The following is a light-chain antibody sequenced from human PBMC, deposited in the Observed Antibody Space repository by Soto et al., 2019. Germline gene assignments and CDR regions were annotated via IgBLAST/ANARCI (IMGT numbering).Light chain of an antibody. J-gene: IGLJ1*01. V-gene: IGLV2-23*01. CDR2: EDT. Sequence: QSALTQPASVSGSPGQSITISCTGVSNDAGGYYLVSWYQQHPGQAPKLIIYEDTKRPSGVSSRFSGSTSANTPSLTISGLQAADEADYYCCSYAGHSTYVFGTGTKVTVL. CDR3: CSYAGHSTYV. CDR1: SNDAGGYYL.